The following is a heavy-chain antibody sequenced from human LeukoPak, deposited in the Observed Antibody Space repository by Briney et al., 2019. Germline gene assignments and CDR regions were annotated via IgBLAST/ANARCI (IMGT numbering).Heavy chain of an antibody. CDR3: ARHLGSGWSIDY. V-gene: IGHV4-39*01. Sequence: SETLSLTCIVSGDSISSSSYCGGWIRQPPGKGLEWIGSIYYSGSTYYNPSLKSRVTISVDTSKNQFSLKLSSVTAADTAMYYCARHLGSGWSIDYWGQGTLVTVSS. D-gene: IGHD6-19*01. CDR2: IYYSGST. J-gene: IGHJ4*02. CDR1: GDSISSSSYC.